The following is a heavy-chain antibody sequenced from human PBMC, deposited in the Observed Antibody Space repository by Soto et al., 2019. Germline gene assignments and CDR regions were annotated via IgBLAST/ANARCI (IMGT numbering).Heavy chain of an antibody. CDR1: GFTFSSYS. CDR3: ARDNSYYYGSGSYWDYYGMDV. J-gene: IGHJ6*02. V-gene: IGHV3-48*02. Sequence: PGGSLRLSCAASGFTFSSYSMNWVRQAPGKGLEWVSYISSSSSTIYYADSVKGRFTISRDNAKNSLYLQMNSLRDEDTAVYYCARDNSYYYGSGSYWDYYGMDVWGQGATVTVS. D-gene: IGHD3-10*01. CDR2: ISSSSSTI.